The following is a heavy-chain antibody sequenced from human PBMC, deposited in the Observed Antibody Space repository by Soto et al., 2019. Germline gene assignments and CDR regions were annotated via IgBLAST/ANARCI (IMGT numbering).Heavy chain of an antibody. CDR2: IYWEDDK. Sequence: QITLKESGPTLVKPTQTLTLTCTFSGFSLRTPGVGVGWIRQPPGKALEWLALIYWEDDKRYSPSLKTRLTITTDTSKHQVVLTMTNMDPVDTATYYCAHRPGGGHSILHYWGQGTLVTVSS. CDR1: GFSLRTPGVG. V-gene: IGHV2-5*02. CDR3: AHRPGGGHSILHY. D-gene: IGHD2-21*02. J-gene: IGHJ4*02.